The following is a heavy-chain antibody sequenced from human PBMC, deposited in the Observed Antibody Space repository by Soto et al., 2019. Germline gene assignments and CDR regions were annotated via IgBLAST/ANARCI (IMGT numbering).Heavy chain of an antibody. CDR2: IYYSGST. CDR3: ASGVATAGNDAFDI. Sequence: QLQLQESGPGLVKPSETLSLTCTVSGGSISSSSYYWGWIRQPPGKGLEWIGSIYYSGSTYYNPSLKSRVTISVDTSKNQFSLKLSSVTAADTAVYYCASGVATAGNDAFDIWGQGTMVTVSS. D-gene: IGHD5-12*01. CDR1: GGSISSSSYY. J-gene: IGHJ3*02. V-gene: IGHV4-39*01.